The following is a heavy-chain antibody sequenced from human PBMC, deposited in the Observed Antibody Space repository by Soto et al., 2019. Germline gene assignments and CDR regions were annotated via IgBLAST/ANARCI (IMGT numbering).Heavy chain of an antibody. CDR1: GGTFSSFA. V-gene: IGHV1-69*13. CDR3: ARGNALDI. J-gene: IGHJ6*02. Sequence: VKVSCKASGGTFSSFAINWARQAPGQGPEWMGGTIPILGTANYAQKFQGRVTIIADETTNTASLELTSLRSEDTAVYYCARGNALDIWGHGTTVTVSS. CDR2: TIPILGTA.